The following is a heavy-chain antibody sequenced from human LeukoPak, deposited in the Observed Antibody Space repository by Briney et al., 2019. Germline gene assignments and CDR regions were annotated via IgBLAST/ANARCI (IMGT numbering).Heavy chain of an antibody. D-gene: IGHD2-2*01. V-gene: IGHV4-34*01. CDR3: AGGGTSDRREWFDP. CDR2: INHSGST. J-gene: IGHJ5*02. Sequence: PETLSLTCAVYGGSFSGYYWSWIRQPPGKGLEWIGEINHSGSTNYNPSLKSRVTISVDTSKNQFSLKLSSVTAADTAVYYCAGGGTSDRREWFDPWGQGTLVTVSS. CDR1: GGSFSGYY.